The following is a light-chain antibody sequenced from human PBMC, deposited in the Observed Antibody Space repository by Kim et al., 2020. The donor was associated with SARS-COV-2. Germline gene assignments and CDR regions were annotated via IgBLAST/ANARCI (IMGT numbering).Light chain of an antibody. J-gene: IGLJ2*01. V-gene: IGLV1-51*01. CDR3: ATWDSSLNTVV. CDR2: DNT. CDR1: SSNIGNNY. Sequence: GQRGAISCSGSSSNIGNNYVSWYQQLPGTAPKLFIYDNTERPSGIPDRFSGSKSGTSATLDITGLHTGDEADYYCATWDSSLNTVVFGGCTKVTVL.